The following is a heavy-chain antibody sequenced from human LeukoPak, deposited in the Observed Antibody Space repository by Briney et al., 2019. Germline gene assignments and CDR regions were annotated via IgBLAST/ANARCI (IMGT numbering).Heavy chain of an antibody. V-gene: IGHV4-61*02. CDR3: ASTPAYYNFCYTDG. J-gene: IGHJ6*03. Sequence: SQTLSLTCTVSGGTMTTNSWYWTWIPQPAGKELKGIGRIYTSGDTNYNPSLESRVTKSVDTSKNQFSLRLTSVTAADTAAYYCASTPAYYNFCYTDGWGKGTTVTVSS. CDR1: GGTMTTNSWY. CDR2: IYTSGDT.